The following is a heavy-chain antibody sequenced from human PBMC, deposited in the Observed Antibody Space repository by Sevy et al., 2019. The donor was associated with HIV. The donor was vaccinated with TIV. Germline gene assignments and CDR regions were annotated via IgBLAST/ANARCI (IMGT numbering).Heavy chain of an antibody. J-gene: IGHJ4*02. V-gene: IGHV4-39*01. CDR2: IRYSGNT. Sequence: SETLSLTCTVSGASISSSGYYWGWIRQPPGKGLEWIASIRYSGNTYYNPSLKSRVTISADTSKNQFYLKLNSVTAADTAMYYCAGPTLTYNNGWSYYDYWGQGTVVTVSS. CDR3: AGPTLTYNNGWSYYDY. CDR1: GASISSSGYY. D-gene: IGHD1-20*01.